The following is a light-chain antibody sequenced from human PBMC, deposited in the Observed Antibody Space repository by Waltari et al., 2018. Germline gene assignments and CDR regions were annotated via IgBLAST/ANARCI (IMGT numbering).Light chain of an antibody. Sequence: DIQMTQSPFSLSASVGDRVTITCRASQSIRSYLNWYQQKPGKAPKLLIYAASSLQSGIPSRFSCSGSGRDFTLSISRLQPEDFATYCCQQSYSQTRTFGQGTKVEIK. J-gene: IGKJ1*01. CDR2: AAS. V-gene: IGKV1-39*01. CDR3: QQSYSQTRT. CDR1: QSIRSY.